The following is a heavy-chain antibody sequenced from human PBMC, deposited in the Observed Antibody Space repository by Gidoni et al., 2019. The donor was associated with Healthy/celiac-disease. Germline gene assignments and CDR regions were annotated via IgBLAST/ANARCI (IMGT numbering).Heavy chain of an antibody. CDR3: ARVTQRGFDY. D-gene: IGHD3-16*01. Sequence: RFTISRDNAKNSLYLQMNSLRAEDTAVYYCARVTQRGFDYWGQGTLVTVSS. V-gene: IGHV3-11*01. J-gene: IGHJ4*02.